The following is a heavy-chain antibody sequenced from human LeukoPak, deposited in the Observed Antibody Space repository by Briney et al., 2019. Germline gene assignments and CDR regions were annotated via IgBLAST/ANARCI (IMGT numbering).Heavy chain of an antibody. CDR3: ASALYYFYMDV. Sequence: SQTLSLTCTVSGGSVSSGGYYWRWVRQHPGKGLEWIGYIYYSGSTYYNPSLKSRVTISLVTSKNHFSQTLSSVTAADTAVYYCASALYYFYMDVWGKGTTVTVSS. CDR2: IYYSGST. J-gene: IGHJ6*03. CDR1: GGSVSSGGYY. V-gene: IGHV4-31*03.